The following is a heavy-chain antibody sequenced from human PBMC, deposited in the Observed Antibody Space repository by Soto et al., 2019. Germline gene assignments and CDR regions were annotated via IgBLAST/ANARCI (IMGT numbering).Heavy chain of an antibody. D-gene: IGHD3-10*01. CDR2: IYPGDSDT. Sequence: GESLKISCKGSGYSFTSYWIGWVRQMPGKGLEWMGIIYPGDSDTRYSPSFQGQVTISADKSISTAYLQWSSLKASDTDMYYCARRSYYGSGSYYYFDYWGQGTLVTVSS. V-gene: IGHV5-51*01. CDR1: GYSFTSYW. CDR3: ARRSYYGSGSYYYFDY. J-gene: IGHJ4*02.